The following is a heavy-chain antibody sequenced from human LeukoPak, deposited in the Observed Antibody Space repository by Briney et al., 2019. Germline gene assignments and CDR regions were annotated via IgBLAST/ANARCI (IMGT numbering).Heavy chain of an antibody. J-gene: IGHJ4*02. CDR1: GGSISSGDYY. CDR3: ARHRRSGGSWALDY. Sequence: SQTLSLTCTVSGGSISSGDYYWGWIRQPPGTGLEWIGSIYYSGSTYYNPSLKSRVTISVDTSKNQFSLKLSSVTAADTAVYYCARHRRSGGSWALDYWGQGTLVTVSS. V-gene: IGHV4-39*01. D-gene: IGHD2-15*01. CDR2: IYYSGST.